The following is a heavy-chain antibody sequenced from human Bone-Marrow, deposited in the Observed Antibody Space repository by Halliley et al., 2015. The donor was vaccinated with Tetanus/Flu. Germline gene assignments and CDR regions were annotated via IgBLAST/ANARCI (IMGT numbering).Heavy chain of an antibody. V-gene: IGHV4-31*03. CDR2: IYSSGNS. D-gene: IGHD2-2*01. Sequence: TLSLTCTVSGGSISSGTYYWTWIRQHPGKGLEWIGYIYSSGNSYHNPSLKSRLTISRDTSKNQFSLRLSSVTAADTAVYYCARGCSSISCSESDGFDIWGQGITVTVSS. CDR1: GGSISSGTYY. CDR3: ARGCSSISCSESDGFDI. J-gene: IGHJ3*02.